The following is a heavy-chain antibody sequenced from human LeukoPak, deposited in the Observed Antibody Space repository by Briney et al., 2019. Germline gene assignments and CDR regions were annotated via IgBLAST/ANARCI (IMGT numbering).Heavy chain of an antibody. CDR2: ISWNSGSI. CDR1: GFTFDDYA. J-gene: IGHJ4*02. V-gene: IGHV3-9*01. Sequence: GGSLRLSCAASGFTFDDYAMHWVRQAPGKGLEWVSGISWNSGSIGYADSVKGRFTISRDNAKNSLYLQMNSLRAEDTALYYCAVAGTAMAATYWGQGTLVTVSS. D-gene: IGHD5-18*01. CDR3: AVAGTAMAATY.